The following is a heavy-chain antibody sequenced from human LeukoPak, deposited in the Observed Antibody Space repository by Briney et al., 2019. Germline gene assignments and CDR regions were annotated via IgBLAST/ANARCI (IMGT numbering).Heavy chain of an antibody. CDR1: GLTVSSNY. Sequence: GGSLRLSCAASGLTVSSNYMSWVRQAPGKGLEWVSVIYSGGSTYYADSVKGRFTISRDNSKNTLYLQMNSLRAEDTAVYYCARHIGYCSGGSCYSGGYYFDYWGQGTLVTVSS. J-gene: IGHJ4*02. CDR2: IYSGGST. CDR3: ARHIGYCSGGSCYSGGYYFDY. V-gene: IGHV3-66*04. D-gene: IGHD2-15*01.